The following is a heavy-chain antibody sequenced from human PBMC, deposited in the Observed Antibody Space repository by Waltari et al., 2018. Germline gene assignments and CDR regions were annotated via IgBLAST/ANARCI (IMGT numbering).Heavy chain of an antibody. CDR2: IIPILGIA. CDR3: ARDGGSHTGGDDYFDY. Sequence: QVQLVQSGAEVKKPGSSVKVSCKASGGTFSSYAISWVRQPPGQGLEWMGGIIPILGIANYAQKFQGRVTITADESTSTAYMELSSLRSEDTAVYYCARDGGSHTGGDDYFDYWGQGTLVTVSS. D-gene: IGHD3-10*01. J-gene: IGHJ4*02. V-gene: IGHV1-69*04. CDR1: GGTFSSYA.